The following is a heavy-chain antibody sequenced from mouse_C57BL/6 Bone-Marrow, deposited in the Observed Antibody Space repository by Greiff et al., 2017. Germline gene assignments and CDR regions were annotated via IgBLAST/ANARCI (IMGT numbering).Heavy chain of an antibody. CDR3: ARRMGYYGSSYWYFDV. D-gene: IGHD1-1*01. V-gene: IGHV8-12*01. J-gene: IGHJ1*03. CDR2: IYWDDDK. Sequence: QVTLKESGPGILQSSQTLSLTCSFSGFSLSTSGMGVSWIRQPSGKGLEWLAHIYWDDDKRYNPSLKSRLTISKDTSRNQVFLKITSVDTADTATYYCARRMGYYGSSYWYFDVWGTGTTVTVSS. CDR1: GFSLSTSGMG.